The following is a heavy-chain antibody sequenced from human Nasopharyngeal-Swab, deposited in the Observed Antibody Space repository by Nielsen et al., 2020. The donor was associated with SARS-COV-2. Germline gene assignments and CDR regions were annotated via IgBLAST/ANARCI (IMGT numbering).Heavy chain of an antibody. D-gene: IGHD6-13*01. V-gene: IGHV4-39*01. CDR2: IYYSGST. J-gene: IGHJ4*02. Sequence: WIRQSPGQGLEWIGSIYYSGSTYYNPSLKSRVTISVDTSKNQFSLKLSSVAAADTAVYYCARSEAEDYSSSWYDYWGRGTLVTVSS. CDR3: ARSEAEDYSSSWYDY.